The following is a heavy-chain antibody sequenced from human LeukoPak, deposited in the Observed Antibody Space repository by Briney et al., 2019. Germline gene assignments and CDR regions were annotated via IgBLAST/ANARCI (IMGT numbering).Heavy chain of an antibody. Sequence: PGGSLRLSCTVSGFTLTDHYMSWFRQSPGRGLEWISWITSTGTTRDYADSVKGRFTISRDNTKNSVYLQMTSLRADDTAVYYCAGDPDYGDPYWGQGTLVTVSS. D-gene: IGHD4-17*01. CDR3: AGDPDYGDPY. CDR2: ITSTGTTR. J-gene: IGHJ4*02. V-gene: IGHV3-11*01. CDR1: GFTLTDHY.